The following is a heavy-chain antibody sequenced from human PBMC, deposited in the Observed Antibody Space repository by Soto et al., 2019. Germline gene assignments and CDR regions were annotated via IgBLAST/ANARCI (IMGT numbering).Heavy chain of an antibody. CDR3: ARVYRYDILTGYYFYGMDV. Sequence: PGGSLRLSCPASGFTFSSYWMHWVRQAPGKGLVWVSRINSDGSSTSYADSVKGRFTISRDNAKNTLYLQMNSLRAEDTAVYYCARVYRYDILTGYYFYGMDVWGQGTTVTVSS. CDR1: GFTFSSYW. CDR2: INSDGSST. D-gene: IGHD3-9*01. V-gene: IGHV3-74*01. J-gene: IGHJ6*02.